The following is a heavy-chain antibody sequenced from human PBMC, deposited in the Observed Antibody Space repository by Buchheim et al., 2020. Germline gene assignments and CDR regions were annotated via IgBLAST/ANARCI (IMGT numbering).Heavy chain of an antibody. Sequence: EVQLLESGGGLVQPGGSLRLSCAASGFTFSSYAMSWVRQAPGKGLEWVSAISGSGGSTYYADSVKGRFTISRDNSKNTLYLRMNSLRAEDTAVYYCAKDRRGGPYYYDSSGYRGYGMDVWGQGTT. J-gene: IGHJ6*02. CDR2: ISGSGGST. D-gene: IGHD3-22*01. CDR3: AKDRRGGPYYYDSSGYRGYGMDV. V-gene: IGHV3-23*01. CDR1: GFTFSSYA.